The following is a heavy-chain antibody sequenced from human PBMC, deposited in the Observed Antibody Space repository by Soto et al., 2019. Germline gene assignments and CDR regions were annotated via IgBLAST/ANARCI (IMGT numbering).Heavy chain of an antibody. CDR3: AAQYYYGSGSSLGWFDP. V-gene: IGHV1-69*01. J-gene: IGHJ5*02. Sequence: VQLVQSGAGVKKPGSSVKVSCKASGGTFSSYAISWVRQAPGQGLEWMGGIIPIFGTANYAQKFQGRVTITADESTSTAYMELSSLRSEDTAVYYCAAQYYYGSGSSLGWFDPWGQGTLVTVSS. D-gene: IGHD3-10*01. CDR1: GGTFSSYA. CDR2: IIPIFGTA.